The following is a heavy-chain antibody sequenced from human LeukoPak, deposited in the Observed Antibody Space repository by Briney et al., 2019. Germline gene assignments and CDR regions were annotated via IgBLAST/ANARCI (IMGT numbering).Heavy chain of an antibody. CDR2: IYTSGST. D-gene: IGHD6-13*01. V-gene: IGHV4-4*07. CDR1: GGSISSYY. CDR3: ARVRGLRQTPRYSIAAAATGWFDP. J-gene: IGHJ5*02. Sequence: PSETLSLTCTVSGGSISSYYWSWIRQPAGKGLEWIGRIYTSGSTNYNPSLKSRVTMSVDTSKNQFSLKLSSVTAADTAVYYCARVRGLRQTPRYSIAAAATGWFDPWGQGTLVTVSS.